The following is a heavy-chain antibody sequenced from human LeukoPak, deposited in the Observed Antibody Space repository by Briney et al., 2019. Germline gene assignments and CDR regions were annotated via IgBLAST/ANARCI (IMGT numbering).Heavy chain of an antibody. Sequence: PGGSLRLSCAASGFTFSSYGMHWVRQAPGKGLEWVAVIWYDGSNKYYADSVKGRFTISRDNSKSTLYLQMNSLRAEDTAVYYCAKAPDSSGYRLDYWGQGTLVTVSS. J-gene: IGHJ4*02. CDR3: AKAPDSSGYRLDY. V-gene: IGHV3-33*06. CDR2: IWYDGSNK. CDR1: GFTFSSYG. D-gene: IGHD3-22*01.